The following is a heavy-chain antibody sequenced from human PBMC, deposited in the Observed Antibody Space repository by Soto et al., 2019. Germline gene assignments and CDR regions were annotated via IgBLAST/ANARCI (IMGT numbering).Heavy chain of an antibody. J-gene: IGHJ4*02. CDR2: VSTSGRST. V-gene: IGHV3-64D*06. CDR3: VKQAHGLDGVAFDY. D-gene: IGHD2-15*01. Sequence: GGSLGLSCTSSGVIFSESTIYWVRQVPGKGLEAISAVSTSGRSTYYADSVKDRFTISRDNSKNTLFLQMGSLRPEDTAIYYCVKQAHGLDGVAFDYWGQGTQVTVPS. CDR1: GVIFSEST.